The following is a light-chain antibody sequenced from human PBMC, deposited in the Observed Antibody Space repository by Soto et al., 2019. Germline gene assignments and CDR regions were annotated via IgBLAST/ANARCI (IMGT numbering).Light chain of an antibody. V-gene: IGLV2-23*01. CDR1: SSDVGTYDL. CDR2: EAT. Sequence: QSVLTQPASVSGSPGQSITISCTGTSSDVGTYDLVSWYQHHPGAAPKLILYEATRRPSGISNRFSGSKSGNTASLTISGLQAEDEADYYCCSFAGSNSWVFGGGTKVTVL. J-gene: IGLJ3*02. CDR3: CSFAGSNSWV.